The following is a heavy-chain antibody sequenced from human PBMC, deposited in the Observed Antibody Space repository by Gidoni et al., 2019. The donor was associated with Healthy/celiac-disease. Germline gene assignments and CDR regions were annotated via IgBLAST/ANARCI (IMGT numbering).Heavy chain of an antibody. CDR2: INPSGGST. D-gene: IGHD2-21*01. V-gene: IGHV1-46*01. CDR3: ARASEIFGGEPWYFDY. CDR1: GYTFTSYY. J-gene: IGHJ4*02. Sequence: QVQLVQSGAEVKKPGASVKVSCKASGYTFTSYYMHWVRQAPGQGLEWMGIINPSGGSTSYAQKFQGRVTMTRDTSTSTVYMELSSLRPEDTAVYYCARASEIFGGEPWYFDYWGQGTLVTVSS.